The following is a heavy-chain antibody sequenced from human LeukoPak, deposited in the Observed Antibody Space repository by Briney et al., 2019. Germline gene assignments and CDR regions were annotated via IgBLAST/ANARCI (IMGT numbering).Heavy chain of an antibody. J-gene: IGHJ4*02. CDR1: GFTFSSYG. CDR3: AKDGSFTMVRGVKPDY. CDR2: ISYDGSNK. Sequence: GRSLRLSCAASGFTFSSYGMHWVRQAPGKGLEWVAVISYDGSNKYYADSVKGRFTISRDNSKNTLYLQMNSLRAEDTAVYYCAKDGSFTMVRGVKPDYWGQGTLVTVSS. V-gene: IGHV3-30*18. D-gene: IGHD3-10*01.